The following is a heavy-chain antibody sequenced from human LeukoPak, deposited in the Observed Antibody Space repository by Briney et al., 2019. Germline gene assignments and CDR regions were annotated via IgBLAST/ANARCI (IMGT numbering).Heavy chain of an antibody. Sequence: QPGASLRLSCAASGFIFSNYAMYWVRQAPGKGLEWVSAISGRSDNTYYADSVKGRFTLSRDSSKNTLYLQMNSLRADDTVVYYCAKWGDYDVLTGYYVSDFWGQGTLVTVSS. D-gene: IGHD3-9*01. CDR2: ISGRSDNT. CDR3: AKWGDYDVLTGYYVSDF. J-gene: IGHJ4*02. CDR1: GFIFSNYA. V-gene: IGHV3-23*01.